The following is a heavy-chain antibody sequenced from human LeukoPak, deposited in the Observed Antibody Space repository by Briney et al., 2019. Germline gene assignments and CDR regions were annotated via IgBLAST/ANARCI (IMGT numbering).Heavy chain of an antibody. CDR3: AREWCSIAAAGEKDYYYYMDV. CDR2: INPNSGGT. CDR1: GYTFTGYY. J-gene: IGHJ6*03. Sequence: ASVKVSCKASGYTFTGYYMHWVRQAPGQGLEWMGWINPNSGGTNYAQKFQGRVTMTRDTSISTAYMELSRLRSDDTAVYYCAREWCSIAAAGEKDYYYYMDVWGKGTTVTVSS. V-gene: IGHV1-2*02. D-gene: IGHD6-13*01.